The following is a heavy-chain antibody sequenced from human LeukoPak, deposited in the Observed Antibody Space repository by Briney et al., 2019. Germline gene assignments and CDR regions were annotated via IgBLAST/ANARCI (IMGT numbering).Heavy chain of an antibody. Sequence: PSETLSLTCTVSGGSMSSYYWSWIRQPAGKGLEWIGRMYTSGSTNYNPSLKSRVTMSIDTSKKHFSLNLDSVTAADTVVYYCATYDQQLAFDNWGQGSLVTVSS. CDR3: ATYDQQLAFDN. CDR1: GGSMSSYY. CDR2: MYTSGST. J-gene: IGHJ4*02. V-gene: IGHV4-4*07. D-gene: IGHD6-13*01.